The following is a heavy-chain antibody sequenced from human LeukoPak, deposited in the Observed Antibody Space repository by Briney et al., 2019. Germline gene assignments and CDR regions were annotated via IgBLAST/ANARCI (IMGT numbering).Heavy chain of an antibody. CDR1: GGSISSSHYY. Sequence: SETLSLTCTVSGGSISSSHYYWGWIRQTPAKGLEWIGTIYYSGTTYYNPSLESRATISEDTSKNQFSLTLRSVTAADTAVYYCARQISDYYYYYIDVWGKGTTVTVSS. D-gene: IGHD3-10*01. CDR2: IYYSGTT. CDR3: ARQISDYYYYYIDV. J-gene: IGHJ6*03. V-gene: IGHV4-39*01.